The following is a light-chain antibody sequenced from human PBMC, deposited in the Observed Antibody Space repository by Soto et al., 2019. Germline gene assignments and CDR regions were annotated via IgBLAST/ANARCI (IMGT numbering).Light chain of an antibody. CDR2: RAS. CDR1: QSISDW. Sequence: DIQMTQSPSTLSASVGDRVTITCRASQSISDWLAWYQQKPGKAPKLLIYRASNLEKGVPSRFSGSGSGTEFTLTISSLQPDDFATYYCQQYNSYSWAFGQGTKVEIK. J-gene: IGKJ1*01. V-gene: IGKV1-5*03. CDR3: QQYNSYSWA.